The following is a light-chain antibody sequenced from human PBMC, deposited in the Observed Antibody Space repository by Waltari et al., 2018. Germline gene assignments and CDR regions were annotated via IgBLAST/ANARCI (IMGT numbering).Light chain of an antibody. J-gene: IGLJ1*01. CDR1: RSHVGASAF. CDR2: DVN. V-gene: IGLV2-14*03. CDR3: AAYTSSSNFV. Sequence: HSALTQPASVSGSPGQSIHLSCTGTRSHVGASAFASGYRQHPDKVPNLIIFDVNELPSGISARFSGSKSGNTASLTISGLQADDEADYYCAAYTSSSNFVFGSGTTVTV.